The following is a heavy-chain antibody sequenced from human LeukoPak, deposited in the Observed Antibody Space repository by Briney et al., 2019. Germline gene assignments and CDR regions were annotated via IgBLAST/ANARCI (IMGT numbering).Heavy chain of an antibody. CDR3: ARGSQRITVFGVVTDY. CDR1: GGSISSGTSY. J-gene: IGHJ4*02. V-gene: IGHV4-61*03. CDR2: VYYTGST. Sequence: SETLSLTCTVSGGSISSGTSYWGWIRQPPGKGLEWIGYVYYTGSTNYNPSLKSRVTISVDTSKNHFSLELSSVTAADTAVYYCARGSQRITVFGVVTDYWGQGTLVTVSS. D-gene: IGHD3-3*01.